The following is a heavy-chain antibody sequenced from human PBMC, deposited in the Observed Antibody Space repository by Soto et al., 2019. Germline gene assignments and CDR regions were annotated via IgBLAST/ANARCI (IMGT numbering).Heavy chain of an antibody. D-gene: IGHD1-26*01. CDR2: FYTSGST. CDR1: GASISSYY. Sequence: SETLSLTCTVSGASISSYYWSWIRQPAGKGLEWIGRFYTSGSTNYSPSLKSRVTMSVDTSKNQFFLKLNSVTAADTAVYYCAREMMAATGPFDSWGQGTLVTVSS. J-gene: IGHJ5*01. CDR3: AREMMAATGPFDS. V-gene: IGHV4-4*07.